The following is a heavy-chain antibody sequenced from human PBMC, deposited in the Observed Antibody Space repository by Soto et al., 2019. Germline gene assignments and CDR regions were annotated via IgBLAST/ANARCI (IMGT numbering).Heavy chain of an antibody. CDR1: GFMFSSYN. CDR2: ISSSSAYK. J-gene: IGHJ5*01. D-gene: IGHD2-8*02. CDR3: ARAAGYCTDTSCEKGWFDS. V-gene: IGHV3-21*01. Sequence: VQLVESGGGVVKPGGSLRLSCEGSGFMFSSYNMNWVRQAPGRGLEWVSFISSSSAYKYYEDAVKGRFTISRDNDKNTVDLQVISLRADDAGLYYCARAAGYCTDTSCEKGWFDSWGQGTGVTVSS.